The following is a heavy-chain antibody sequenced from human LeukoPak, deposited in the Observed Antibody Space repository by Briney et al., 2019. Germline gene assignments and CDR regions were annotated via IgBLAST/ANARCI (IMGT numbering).Heavy chain of an antibody. CDR3: ARDRESAFDS. CDR1: GFTFSRYW. V-gene: IGHV3-74*01. CDR2: INRDGRRT. Sequence: GGSLRLSGAASGFTFSRYWMHWVRQAPGKGLVWVSRINRDGRRTSYPDFVKGRFTISRDNAKNTLFQPMNSPGAEDAAVYYCARDRESAFDSWGEGAMVTVSS. J-gene: IGHJ3*02. D-gene: IGHD3-10*01.